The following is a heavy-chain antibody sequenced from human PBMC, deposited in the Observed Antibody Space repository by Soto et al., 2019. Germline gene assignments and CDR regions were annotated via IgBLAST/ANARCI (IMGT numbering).Heavy chain of an antibody. V-gene: IGHV4-59*01. CDR1: GGSISGFY. CDR3: AGLYYDSSGNMGPLDY. J-gene: IGHJ4*02. CDR2: IYNSGST. D-gene: IGHD3-22*01. Sequence: SETLSLTCTVSGGSISGFYWSWIRQPPGKGLEWIGYIYNSGSTNYNPSLKSRVTISVDTSKDQFSLKLSSVTAADTAVYYCAGLYYDSSGNMGPLDYWGQGTLVTVS.